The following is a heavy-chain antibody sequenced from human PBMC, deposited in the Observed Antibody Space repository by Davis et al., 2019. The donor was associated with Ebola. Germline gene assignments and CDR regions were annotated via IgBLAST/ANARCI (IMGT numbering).Heavy chain of an antibody. CDR1: GFTFSNYG. D-gene: IGHD6-19*01. Sequence: GESLKISCVASGFTFSNYGIHWVRQAPGKGLEWVSFISYDGSNRYYADSVKGRFTISRDNSKNTLYLQMNSLRAEDTAVYYCATTPQYSSGQNKPFDYWGQGTLVTVSS. CDR2: ISYDGSNR. CDR3: ATTPQYSSGQNKPFDY. J-gene: IGHJ4*02. V-gene: IGHV3-30*03.